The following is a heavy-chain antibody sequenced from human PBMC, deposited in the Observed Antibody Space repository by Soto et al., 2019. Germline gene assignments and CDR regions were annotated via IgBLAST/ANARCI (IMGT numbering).Heavy chain of an antibody. CDR1: GDSVSSTSAA. CDR3: ARGSYYSGWV. Sequence: SQTLSLTSAISGDSVSSTSAAWSWIRQSPSRGLEWLGRTYYRSKWYSDYAVSVKSRITINPDTSKNQFSLQLNSVTPEDTAVYYCARGSYYSGWVWGQGTLVTVS. J-gene: IGHJ4*02. V-gene: IGHV6-1*01. CDR2: TYYRSKWYS. D-gene: IGHD6-19*01.